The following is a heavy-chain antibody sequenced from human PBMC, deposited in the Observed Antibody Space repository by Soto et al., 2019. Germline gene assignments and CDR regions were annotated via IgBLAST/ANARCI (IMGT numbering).Heavy chain of an antibody. CDR1: GFTYEDFA. CDR2: ISWNSAST. CDR3: VKDFRRDTNGLDV. J-gene: IGHJ6*02. V-gene: IGHV3-9*01. Sequence: EVQLVESGGGLVEPGKSLRLSCVVSGFTYEDFAMHWVRQAPGKGLEWVSGISWNSASTGYADSVTGRFTISRDNAKNSLYLQMRNLTGDDTAMYHCVKDFRRDTNGLDVWGQGTSVTVSS.